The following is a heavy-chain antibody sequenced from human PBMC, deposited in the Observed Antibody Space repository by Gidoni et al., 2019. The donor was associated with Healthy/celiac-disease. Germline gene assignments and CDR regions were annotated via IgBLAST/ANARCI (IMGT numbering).Heavy chain of an antibody. CDR2: ISGSGGST. CDR3: VHNEGSCSSTSCYGNFDY. Sequence: VQLLESGGGLVQPGGSLRFSCAASGFPFNSYSRSWVRQAPGKGLEWVAAISGSGGSTYYADSVKGRFTISRDNSKNTLYLQMNSLRAEDTAVYYCVHNEGSCSSTSCYGNFDYWGQGTLVTVSS. D-gene: IGHD2-2*01. J-gene: IGHJ4*02. V-gene: IGHV3-23*01. CDR1: GFPFNSYS.